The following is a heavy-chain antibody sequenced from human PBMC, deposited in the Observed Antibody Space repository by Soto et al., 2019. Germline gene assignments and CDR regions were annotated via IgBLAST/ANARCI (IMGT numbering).Heavy chain of an antibody. D-gene: IGHD1-26*01. V-gene: IGHV1-18*04. CDR2: ISGNNGNT. CDR3: TRAVGSPPHGDF. CDR1: GYTFGSYA. Sequence: QVQMVQSGAEVKKPWASVKVSCKASGYTFGSYAITWVRRAPGQGLEWMGWISGNNGNTNYAQKFQGRVTMTTDTHTGTAFPELRSLRSDDTAVYYCTRAVGSPPHGDFWGQGTLVTVSS. J-gene: IGHJ4*02.